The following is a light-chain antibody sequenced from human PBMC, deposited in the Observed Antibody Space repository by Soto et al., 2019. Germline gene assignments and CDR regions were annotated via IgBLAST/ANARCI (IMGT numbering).Light chain of an antibody. Sequence: DIQMPQSPSSLSASVGDRVTITCRASQSISSYLNWYQQKPGKAPKLLIYAASSLQSGVPSRFSGSGSGTDFTLTISSLQPEDFATYYCHQSYSTPPLTFGGGTKVEIK. CDR1: QSISSY. J-gene: IGKJ4*01. CDR3: HQSYSTPPLT. CDR2: AAS. V-gene: IGKV1-39*01.